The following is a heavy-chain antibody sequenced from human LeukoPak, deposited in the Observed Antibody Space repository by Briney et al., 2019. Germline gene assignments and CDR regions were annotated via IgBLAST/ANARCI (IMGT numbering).Heavy chain of an antibody. D-gene: IGHD3-10*01. J-gene: IGHJ4*02. CDR2: IYSGGST. V-gene: IGHV3-53*01. CDR3: ARLYGSGSYFFDY. CDR1: GFTVSSNY. Sequence: GGSLRLSCAASGFTVSSNYMSWVRQAPGKGLEWVSVIYSGGSTYYADSVKGRFIISRDSSRNTLYLQMNNLRAEDTAFYYCARLYGSGSYFFDYWGQGTLVTVSS.